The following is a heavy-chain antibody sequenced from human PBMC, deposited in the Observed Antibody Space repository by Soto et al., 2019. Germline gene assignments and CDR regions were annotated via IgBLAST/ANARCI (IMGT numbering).Heavy chain of an antibody. Sequence: ASVKVSCKTSGSTFTGYYIHWVRQAPGQGLEWMGWINPNTGATLYAQKFQDRVTMTRDTSISTAYMELSGLTSEDTAVYFCARGEAFDIWGQGTMVTVSS. V-gene: IGHV1-2*02. CDR2: INPNTGAT. CDR3: ARGEAFDI. CDR1: GSTFTGYY. D-gene: IGHD3-16*01. J-gene: IGHJ3*02.